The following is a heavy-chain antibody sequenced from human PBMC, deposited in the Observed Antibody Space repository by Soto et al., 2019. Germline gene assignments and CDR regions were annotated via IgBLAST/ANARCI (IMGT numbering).Heavy chain of an antibody. Sequence: QLQLQESGPGLVKPSETLSLACTVSGGSISSNSYYWDWIRQPPGKGLEWLGSMYYSGATYHNPSLQSRVTIAVETSKNQFSLHQSSVTAADTAVYYCARHAADDSVWGKSDGSDYWGQGTLVTVSS. CDR3: ARHAADDSVWGKSDGSDY. V-gene: IGHV4-39*01. D-gene: IGHD3-16*01. CDR1: GGSISSNSYY. J-gene: IGHJ4*02. CDR2: MYYSGAT.